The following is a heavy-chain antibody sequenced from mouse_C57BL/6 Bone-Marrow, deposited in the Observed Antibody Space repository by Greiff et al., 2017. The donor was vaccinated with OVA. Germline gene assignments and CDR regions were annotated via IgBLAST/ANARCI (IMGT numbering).Heavy chain of an antibody. Sequence: VQRVESGAELMKPGASVKLSCKATGYTFTGYWIEWVKQRPGHGLEWIGEILPGSGSTNYNEKFKGKATFTADTSSTTAYMQLISLTTEDSAIYYCARWDYYGSSFYWYFDVWGTGTTVTVSS. CDR1: GYTFTGYW. J-gene: IGHJ1*03. CDR3: ARWDYYGSSFYWYFDV. CDR2: ILPGSGST. D-gene: IGHD1-1*01. V-gene: IGHV1-9*01.